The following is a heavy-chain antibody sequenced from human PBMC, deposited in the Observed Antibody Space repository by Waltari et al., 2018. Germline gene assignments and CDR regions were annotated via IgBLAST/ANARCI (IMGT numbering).Heavy chain of an antibody. CDR1: GGAFTNYP. Sequence: QVQLVQSGAEVKKPGSSVKVPCEPSGGAFTNYPITWVRQAPGQGLEWMGGDIPFFNTTNTSPKCQDRTPITGHASNNAAYMELGSLRSDDAAVYYCARDYYYGSGSYYDYWGQGTLVTVSS. J-gene: IGHJ4*02. CDR3: ARDYYYGSGSYYDY. CDR2: DIPFFNTT. D-gene: IGHD3-10*01. V-gene: IGHV1-69*12.